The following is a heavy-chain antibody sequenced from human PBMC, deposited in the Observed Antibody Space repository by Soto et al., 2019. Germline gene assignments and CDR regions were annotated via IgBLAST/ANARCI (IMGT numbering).Heavy chain of an antibody. CDR1: GFTFSSYD. D-gene: IGHD3-10*01. CDR3: ARVGFPHLSVDV. V-gene: IGHV3-13*01. Sequence: PGGSMRLSCAASGFTFSSYDMHWVRQATGKGLEWVSAIGTAGDTYYPGSVKGRFTISRENAKNSLYLQMNSLRAGDTAVYYCARVGFPHLSVDVWGKGTTVTVSS. J-gene: IGHJ6*04. CDR2: IGTAGDT.